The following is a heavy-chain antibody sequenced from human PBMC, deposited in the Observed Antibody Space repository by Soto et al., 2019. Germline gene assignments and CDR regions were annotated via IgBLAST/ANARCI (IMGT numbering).Heavy chain of an antibody. Sequence: GGSLRLSCAASGFTFSSLWMSWVRQAPGKGLEWVAIIKQDGSEQYYVDSVKGRFTISRDNALNSLYLQMNSLRAENTAVYYCAIPTRTYSFGYPSWGQGTLVTVSS. V-gene: IGHV3-7*05. D-gene: IGHD5-18*01. CDR3: AIPTRTYSFGYPS. J-gene: IGHJ4*02. CDR2: IKQDGSEQ. CDR1: GFTFSSLW.